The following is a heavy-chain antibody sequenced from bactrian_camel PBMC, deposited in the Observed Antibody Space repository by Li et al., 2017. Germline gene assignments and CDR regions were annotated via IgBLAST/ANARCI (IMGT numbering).Heavy chain of an antibody. CDR3: AADPLVPKSYCLGTDWLDNKRHAD. J-gene: IGHJ4*01. V-gene: IGHV3S9*01. D-gene: IGHD1*01. Sequence: QLVESGGGSVQAGGSLTLSCVVSGVTYSRYCIGWSRQAPGTEREGVAAIASDGATSYRDSVKGRFTISRDTPKNTVYLQMNSLKSEDTAVYYCAADPLVPKSYCLGTDWLDNKRHADWDQGTQVTVS. CDR2: IASDGAT. CDR1: GVTYSRYC.